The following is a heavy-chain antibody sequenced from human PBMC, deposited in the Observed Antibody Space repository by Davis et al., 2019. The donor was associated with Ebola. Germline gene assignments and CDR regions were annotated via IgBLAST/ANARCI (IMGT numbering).Heavy chain of an antibody. J-gene: IGHJ4*02. D-gene: IGHD2-2*01. CDR1: GFTFNIFD. V-gene: IGHV3-30*02. Sequence: GESLKISCAASGFTFNIFDMHWVRQAPGRGLEWVAFVRSHGSDDHYADSVKGRFTISRDNSKNTLYLQMNSLRPEDTAVYYCAREREDIVLVPNLDYWGQGTLVTVSS. CDR2: VRSHGSDD. CDR3: AREREDIVLVPNLDY.